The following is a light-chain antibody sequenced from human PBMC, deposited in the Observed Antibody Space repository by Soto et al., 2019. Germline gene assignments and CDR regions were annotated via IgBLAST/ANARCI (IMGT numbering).Light chain of an antibody. CDR1: NSNLGAGYD. CDR2: GNR. J-gene: IGLJ3*02. V-gene: IGLV1-40*01. CDR3: QAYDYSLTAFV. Sequence: QAVVTQPPSVSGAPGQRVTISCTGNNSNLGAGYDVHWYQQLPGAAPKLVIFGNRNRPSGVPERFSGSKPGTSASLAIIGLQAEDEADYYCQAYDYSLTAFVFGGGTKLTVL.